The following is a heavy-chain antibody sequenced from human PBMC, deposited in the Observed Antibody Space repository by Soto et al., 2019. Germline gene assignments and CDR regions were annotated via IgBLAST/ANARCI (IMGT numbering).Heavy chain of an antibody. CDR2: ISNDGSST. D-gene: IGHD3-22*01. V-gene: IGHV3-74*03. J-gene: IGHJ4*02. CDR1: GFTFSSYW. Sequence: PGGSLRLSCAASGFTFSSYWMHWVRQAPGQGLVWVSRISNDGSSTMYADAVKGRFTISRDNAKNTLYLQMNSLRAEDTAVYLCARDSLASSSEFDYWGQGTLVTVPS. CDR3: ARDSLASSSEFDY.